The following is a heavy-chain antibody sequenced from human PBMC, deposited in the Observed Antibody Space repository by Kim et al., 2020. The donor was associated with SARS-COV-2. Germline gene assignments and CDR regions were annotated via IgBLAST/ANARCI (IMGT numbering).Heavy chain of an antibody. V-gene: IGHV3-23*01. CDR1: GFTFTNYA. D-gene: IGHD2-15*01. J-gene: IGHJ4*02. CDR2: IRETSTKT. CDR3: AREGGSRGGCTVDY. Sequence: GGSLRLSCAASGFTFTNYAMDWVRQAPGKGLEWVSAIRETSTKTYYADSVKGRFTISRDNAKNTLFLQMNSLRAEDTAIYYCAREGGSRGGCTVDYWGQG.